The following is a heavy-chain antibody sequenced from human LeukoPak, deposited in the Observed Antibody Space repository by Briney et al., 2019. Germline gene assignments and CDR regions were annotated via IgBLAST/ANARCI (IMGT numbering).Heavy chain of an antibody. CDR2: NYYSGST. CDR3: ARVHPSILWWGGFDY. J-gene: IGHJ4*02. CDR1: GGSISSYY. Sequence: SETLSLTCTVPGGSISSYYWSWIRQPPGKGLEWIGHNYYSGSTNYNPSLKSRVTISVDTSKNQFSLKLSSVTAADTAVYYCARVHPSILWWGGFDYWGQGTLVTVSS. V-gene: IGHV4-59*01. D-gene: IGHD2-21*01.